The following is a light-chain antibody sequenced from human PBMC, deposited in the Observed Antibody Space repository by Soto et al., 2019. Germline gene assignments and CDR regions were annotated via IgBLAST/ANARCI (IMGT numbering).Light chain of an antibody. J-gene: IGLJ2*01. CDR2: DVN. V-gene: IGLV2-11*01. CDR1: SSDVGGYNY. CDR3: CSYAGSYTVV. Sequence: QSALTQPRSVSGSPGQSVTISCTGTSSDVGGYNYVSSYQQHPGKAHNLMIYDVNQRPSGVPDRFSGSKSGNTASLTISGLHAEEEADYYCCSYAGSYTVVFGGGTKLTVL.